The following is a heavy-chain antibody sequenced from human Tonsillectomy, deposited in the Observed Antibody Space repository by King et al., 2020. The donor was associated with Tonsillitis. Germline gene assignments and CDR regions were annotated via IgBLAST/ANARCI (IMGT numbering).Heavy chain of an antibody. D-gene: IGHD3-3*01. CDR1: GFAFIGYA. CDR3: AGERGGYYYFDY. Sequence: VQLVESGGGLVKPGGSLRLSCEASGFAFIGYAMNWVRQAPGKGLEWVSSISSSSNYIYYADSVKGRFTISRDNAKNSLYLQMNSLRAEDTAVYYCAGERGGYYYFDYRGQGTLVAVPS. CDR2: ISSSSNYI. J-gene: IGHJ4*02. V-gene: IGHV3-21*01.